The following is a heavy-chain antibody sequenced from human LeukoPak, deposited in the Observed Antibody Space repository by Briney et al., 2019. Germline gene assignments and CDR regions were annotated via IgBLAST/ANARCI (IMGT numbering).Heavy chain of an antibody. J-gene: IGHJ4*02. Sequence: PGRSLRLSCAASGFTFSSYAMHWVRQAPGKGLEWVAVISYDGSNKYYADSVKGRFTISRDNSKNTLYLQMNSLRAEDTAVYYCARDSSSWYKAGDYWGQGTLVTVSS. D-gene: IGHD6-13*01. CDR3: ARDSSSWYKAGDY. V-gene: IGHV3-30-3*01. CDR1: GFTFSSYA. CDR2: ISYDGSNK.